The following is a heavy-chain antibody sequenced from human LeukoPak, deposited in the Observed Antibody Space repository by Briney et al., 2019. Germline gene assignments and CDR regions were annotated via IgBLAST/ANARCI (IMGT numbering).Heavy chain of an antibody. J-gene: IGHJ4*02. V-gene: IGHV3-23*01. CDR1: GFTFSTYA. CDR2: ISGSGGST. D-gene: IGHD3-10*01. CDR3: AKDVRVGGYYGSGTYLDF. Sequence: GGSLRLSCAASGFTFSTYAMSWVRQAPGKGLEWVSLISGSGGSTYYADSVKGRFTISRDKFKNTLFLQMNSLRAEDAAVYYCAKDVRVGGYYGSGTYLDFWGQGTLVTVSS.